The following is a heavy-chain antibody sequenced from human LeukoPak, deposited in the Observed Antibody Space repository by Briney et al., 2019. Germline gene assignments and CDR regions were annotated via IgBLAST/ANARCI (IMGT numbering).Heavy chain of an antibody. V-gene: IGHV5-51*01. D-gene: IGHD7-27*01. Sequence: GESLKISCKGSEYSINNYWIGWVRQMPGKGLEWMGIIYPADSDIRYSPSFQGQVTISADKSISTAYLQWSSLKASDTAMYYCARHNNWGFDYWDRGTLLTVSS. J-gene: IGHJ4*02. CDR2: IYPADSDI. CDR3: ARHNNWGFDY. CDR1: EYSINNYW.